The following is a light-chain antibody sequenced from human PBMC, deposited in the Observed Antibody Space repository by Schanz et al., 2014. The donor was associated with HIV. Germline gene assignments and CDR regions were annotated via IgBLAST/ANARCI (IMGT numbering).Light chain of an antibody. CDR2: DAS. CDR3: QQYDALPLT. J-gene: IGKJ3*01. V-gene: IGKV1-33*01. CDR1: QDISKY. Sequence: DIQMTQSPSSLSASVGDRVTITCRASQDISKYLNWYRQKPGKAPKLLIYDASNLETGVPSRFSGSGSGTGFTFTISSLQPEDIATYYCQQYDALPLTFGPGTKVDLK.